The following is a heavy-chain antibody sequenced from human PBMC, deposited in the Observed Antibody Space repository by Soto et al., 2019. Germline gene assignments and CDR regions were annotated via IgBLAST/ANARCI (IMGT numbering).Heavy chain of an antibody. CDR2: IYYSGST. J-gene: IGHJ5*02. CDR3: ARSYSSGWTNWFDP. Sequence: PSETLSLTCTVSGGSISSYCWSWIRQPPGKGLEWIGYIYYSGSTNYNPSLKSRVTISVDTSKNQFSLKLTSVTAADTAVYYCARSYSSGWTNWFDPWGQGTLVTVSS. D-gene: IGHD6-19*01. V-gene: IGHV4-59*01. CDR1: GGSISSYC.